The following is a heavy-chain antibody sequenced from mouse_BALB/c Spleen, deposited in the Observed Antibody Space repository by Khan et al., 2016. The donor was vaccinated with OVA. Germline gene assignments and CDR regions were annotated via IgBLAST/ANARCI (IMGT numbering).Heavy chain of an antibody. J-gene: IGHJ4*01. CDR1: GFSLTSYG. D-gene: IGHD1-1*01. CDR2: LWGDGST. CDR3: RSFMSTEEYYAMDY. Sequence: QGQLKESGPGLVAPSQSLSITCTVSGFSLTSYGVNWVRQPPGKGLEWLGVLWGDGSTNYHSALISRLSISKDNSKSQVFLKLNSLQTDDTATYCCRSFMSTEEYYAMDYGGQGTSVTVSS. V-gene: IGHV2-3*01.